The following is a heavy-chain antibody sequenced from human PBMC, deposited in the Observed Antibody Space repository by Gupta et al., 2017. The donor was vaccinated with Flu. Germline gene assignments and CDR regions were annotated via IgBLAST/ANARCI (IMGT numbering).Heavy chain of an antibody. D-gene: IGHD2-21*02. V-gene: IGHV3-23*01. J-gene: IGHJ4*02. CDR2: VSGSGYTT. Sequence: TASGFTFSNSALPWVRQAPGKGLKWVSAVSGSGYTTYYADSVKGRFTISRDNSKNTLYLQMNSLRADDTAVYYCAKLKTGDPEDYWGQGTLVTVSS. CDR3: AKLKTGDPEDY. CDR1: GFTFSNSA.